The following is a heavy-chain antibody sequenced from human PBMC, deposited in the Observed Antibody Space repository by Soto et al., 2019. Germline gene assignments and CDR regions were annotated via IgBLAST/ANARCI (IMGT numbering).Heavy chain of an antibody. CDR1: GGSITSSGYY. CDR2: TSNSGST. D-gene: IGHD2-2*01. J-gene: IGHJ4*02. Sequence: QVQLQESGPGLVKPSQTLSLTCTVSGGSITSSGYYWSWIRQHPGEGLEWIGFTSNSGSTSYNPSVTSRVTISVDTSSTRFSLNLKSVTAADTAVFYCARGGGSTKVDYWGPGTVVTVPP. CDR3: ARGGGSTKVDY. V-gene: IGHV4-31*03.